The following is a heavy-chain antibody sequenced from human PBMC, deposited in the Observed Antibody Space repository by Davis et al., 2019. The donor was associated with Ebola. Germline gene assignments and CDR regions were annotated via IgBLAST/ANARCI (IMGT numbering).Heavy chain of an antibody. Sequence: PGGSLRLSCAASGFTLSTYAMSWVRQAPGKGLEWVSSISSSSSYIYYADSVKGRFTISRDNAKNSLYLQMNSLRAEDTAVYYCARDHSNYGMDVWGQGTTVTVSS. CDR3: ARDHSNYGMDV. D-gene: IGHD2/OR15-2a*01. CDR1: GFTLSTYA. CDR2: ISSSSSYI. J-gene: IGHJ6*02. V-gene: IGHV3-21*01.